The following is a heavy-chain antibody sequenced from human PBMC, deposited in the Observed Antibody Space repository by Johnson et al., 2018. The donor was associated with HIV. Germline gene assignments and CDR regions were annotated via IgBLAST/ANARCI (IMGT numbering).Heavy chain of an antibody. V-gene: IGHV3-13*01. D-gene: IGHD4-17*01. CDR2: IGTAGDT. J-gene: IGHJ3*02. CDR3: ARDGGMTTVTRGAFDI. Sequence: EVQVLESGGGLVQPGGSLRLSCAASGFTFSSYDMHWVRQATGKGLEWVSAIGTAGDTYYPGFVKGRFTISRENAKNSLYLQMNSLRAGDTAVYYCARDGGMTTVTRGAFDIWGQGTMVTVSS. CDR1: GFTFSSYD.